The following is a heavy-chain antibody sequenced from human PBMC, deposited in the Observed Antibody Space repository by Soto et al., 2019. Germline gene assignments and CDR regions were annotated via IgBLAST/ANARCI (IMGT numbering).Heavy chain of an antibody. CDR2: ISGSGGST. J-gene: IGHJ6*02. D-gene: IGHD6-19*01. CDR3: AKEKTYSSGWDGMDV. V-gene: IGHV3-23*01. Sequence: EVQLLESGGGLVQPGGSLRLSCAASGFTFSSYAMSWVRQAPGKGLEWVSAISGSGGSTYYADSVKGRFTISRDNSKNTRYVQRNSLRAEDTAVYYCAKEKTYSSGWDGMDVWGQGTTGTVSS. CDR1: GFTFSSYA.